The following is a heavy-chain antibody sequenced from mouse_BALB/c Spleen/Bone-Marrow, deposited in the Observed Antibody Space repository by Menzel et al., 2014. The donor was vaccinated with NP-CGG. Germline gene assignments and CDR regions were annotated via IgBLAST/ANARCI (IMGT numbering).Heavy chain of an antibody. CDR3: TRDAMDY. CDR2: IDPSDSYT. J-gene: IGHJ4*01. V-gene: IGHV1S127*01. Sequence: QVQLQQSGAELVKPGASAKMSCKASGYTFTSYWMHWVRQRPGQGLEWIGVIDPSDSYTSYIQKFKGKATLTVDTSSSTAYMQLSSLTSEDSAVYYCTRDAMDYWGQGTSVTVSS. CDR1: GYTFTSYW.